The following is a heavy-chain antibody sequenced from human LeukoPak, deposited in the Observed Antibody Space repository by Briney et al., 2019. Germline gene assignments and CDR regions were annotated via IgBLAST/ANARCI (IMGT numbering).Heavy chain of an antibody. V-gene: IGHV1-8*01. CDR1: GYTFTSYD. J-gene: IGHJ6*02. CDR2: MNPNSGNT. D-gene: IGHD4-23*01. Sequence: GASVKVSCKASGYTFTSYDINWVRQATGQGLEWMGRMNPNSGNTGYAQKFQGRVTMTRNTSISTAYMELSSLRSEDTAVYYCARTVVTPRYYYGMDVWGQGTTVTVSS. CDR3: ARTVVTPRYYYGMDV.